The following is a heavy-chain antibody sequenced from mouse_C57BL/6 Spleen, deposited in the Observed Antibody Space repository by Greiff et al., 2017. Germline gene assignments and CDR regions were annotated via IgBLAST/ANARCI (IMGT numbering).Heavy chain of an antibody. CDR2: ISYDGSN. V-gene: IGHV3-6*01. CDR3: ARDLYYGSSYDY. D-gene: IGHD1-1*01. CDR1: GYSITSGYY. Sequence: EVQLVESGPGLVKPSQSLSLTCSVTGYSITSGYYWNWIRQFPGNKLEWMGYISYDGSNNYNPSLKNRISITRDTSKNQFFLKLNSVTTEDTATYYCARDLYYGSSYDYWGQGTTLTVSS. J-gene: IGHJ2*01.